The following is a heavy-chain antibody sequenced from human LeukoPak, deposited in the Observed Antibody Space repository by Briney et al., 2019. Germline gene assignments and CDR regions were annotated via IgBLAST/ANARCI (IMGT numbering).Heavy chain of an antibody. CDR1: GFTFSNYV. D-gene: IGHD2-2*01. Sequence: GRSLRLSCAASGFTFSNYVMHWVRQAPGKGLEWVGVIWHDGNKKFYVDSVKGRFTISRDNSKNTLYLQMNSLRAEDTAVYYCAKIGRYCSSTSCSDAFYIWGQGTIVTVSS. CDR2: IWHDGNKK. V-gene: IGHV3-33*06. J-gene: IGHJ3*02. CDR3: AKIGRYCSSTSCSDAFYI.